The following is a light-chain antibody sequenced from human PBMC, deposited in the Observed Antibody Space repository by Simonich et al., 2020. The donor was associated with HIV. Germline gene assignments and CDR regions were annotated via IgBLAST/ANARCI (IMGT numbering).Light chain of an antibody. CDR2: ENN. CDR3: GTWDSSLSAGV. V-gene: IGLV1-51*01. CDR1: SSNIGNNY. Sequence: QSVLTQPPSVSAAPGQKVTISCSGSSSNIGNNYVSCYQHLPGTAPKLVIYENNKRPSGIPDRFSGSKSGTSATLGITGLQTGDEADYYCGTWDSSLSAGVFGGGTKLTVL. J-gene: IGLJ3*02.